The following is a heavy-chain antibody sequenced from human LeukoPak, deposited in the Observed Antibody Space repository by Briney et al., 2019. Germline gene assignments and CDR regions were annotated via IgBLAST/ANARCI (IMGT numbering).Heavy chain of an antibody. CDR2: INWNGGST. Sequence: GGSLRLSFAASVFTFDDYAMNWVRQAPGKVLEWVSGINWNGGSTYYRDAVKGRFTISRYNAKNSLYLQMNRLRAEDTALYYCARVKGNGYRNSIDYWGQGTLVTVSS. CDR1: VFTFDDYA. D-gene: IGHD3-3*01. CDR3: ARVKGNGYRNSIDY. V-gene: IGHV3-20*03. J-gene: IGHJ4*02.